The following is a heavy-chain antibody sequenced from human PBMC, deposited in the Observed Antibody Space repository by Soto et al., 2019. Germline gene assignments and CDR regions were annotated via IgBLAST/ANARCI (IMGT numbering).Heavy chain of an antibody. CDR3: ARVEGGYYGSGSYGFDY. J-gene: IGHJ4*02. D-gene: IGHD3-10*01. Sequence: EVQLVESGGGLVQPGGSLSLSCAASGFTFSNYWMTWVRQAPGKELEWVANIKQDGSEKYYVDSVKGRSTISRDNAKNSVYLHMDSLRVEDTAVYYCARVEGGYYGSGSYGFDYWGQGSLVTVSS. CDR1: GFTFSNYW. CDR2: IKQDGSEK. V-gene: IGHV3-7*01.